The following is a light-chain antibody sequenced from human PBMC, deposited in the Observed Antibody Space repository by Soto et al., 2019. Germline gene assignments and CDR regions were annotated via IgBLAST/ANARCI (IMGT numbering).Light chain of an antibody. V-gene: IGLV1-47*01. CDR3: AAWDDSLGGVL. Sequence: QSVLTQPPSASRTPGQRVTISCSGNSSNIGRNYVNWYQVFPGTAPKLLIYRITQRPSGVPDRVSASKSGTSASLAISGLRPEDEADYYCAAWDDSLGGVLFGGGTKLTVL. CDR1: SSNIGRNY. CDR2: RIT. J-gene: IGLJ3*02.